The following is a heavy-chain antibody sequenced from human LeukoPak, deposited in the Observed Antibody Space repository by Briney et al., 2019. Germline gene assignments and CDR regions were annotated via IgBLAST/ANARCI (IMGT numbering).Heavy chain of an antibody. V-gene: IGHV3-7*01. CDR2: IKQDGSEK. CDR3: ARDRGGWLRFFEPVFDY. Sequence: PGGSLRLSCAASGFTFSSYWMSWVRQAPGKGLEWVANIKQDGSEKYYVDSVKGRFTISRDNAKNSLYLQMNSLRAEDTAVYYCARDRGGWLRFFEPVFDYRGQGTLVTVSS. J-gene: IGHJ4*02. D-gene: IGHD5-12*01. CDR1: GFTFSSYW.